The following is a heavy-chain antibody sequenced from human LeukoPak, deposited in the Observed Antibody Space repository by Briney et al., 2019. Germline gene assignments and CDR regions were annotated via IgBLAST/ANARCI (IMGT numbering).Heavy chain of an antibody. J-gene: IGHJ6*02. V-gene: IGHV4-34*01. CDR3: ARDRGGSYYYGMDV. D-gene: IGHD1-26*01. Sequence: PSETLSLTCAVYGGSFSGYYWSWIRQPPGKGLEWIGEINHSGSTNYNPSLKSRVTISVDTSKNQFSLKLSSVTAADTAVYHCARDRGGSYYYGMDVWGQGTTVTVSS. CDR2: INHSGST. CDR1: GGSFSGYY.